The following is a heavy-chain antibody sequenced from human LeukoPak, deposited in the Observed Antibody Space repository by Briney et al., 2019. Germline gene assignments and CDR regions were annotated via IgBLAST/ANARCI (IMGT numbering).Heavy chain of an antibody. CDR2: ISSSGSTI. V-gene: IGHV3-11*04. CDR1: GFTFSDYY. Sequence: GGSLRLSCAASGFTFSDYYMSWIRQAPGKGLEWVSYISSSGSTIYYADSVKGRFTISRDNAKNSLYLQMNSLRAEDTAVYYCASPEWLPDSFDIWGQGTMVTGSS. J-gene: IGHJ3*02. D-gene: IGHD3-3*01. CDR3: ASPEWLPDSFDI.